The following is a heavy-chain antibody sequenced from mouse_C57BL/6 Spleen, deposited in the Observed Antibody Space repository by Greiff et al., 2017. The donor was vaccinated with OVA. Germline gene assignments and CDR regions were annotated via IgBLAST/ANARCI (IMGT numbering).Heavy chain of an antibody. D-gene: IGHD2-1*01. CDR3: GNYASY. CDR2: IYPRSGNT. CDR1: GYTFTSYG. V-gene: IGHV1-81*01. Sequence: QVQLQQSGAELARPGASVKLSCKASGYTFTSYGISWVKQRTGQGLEWIGEIYPRSGNTYYNEKFKGKATLTADKSSSTAYMELRSLTSEDSAVYFCGNYASYWGQGTLVTVSA. J-gene: IGHJ3*01.